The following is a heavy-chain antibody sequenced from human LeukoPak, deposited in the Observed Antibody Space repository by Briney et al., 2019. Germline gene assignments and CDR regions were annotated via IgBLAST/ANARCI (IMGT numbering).Heavy chain of an antibody. Sequence: SETLSLTCGVYGGSFSGYYWSWIRQPPGKGLEWIGDINHSGSTNYNPSLKSRVTISVDTSKNQFSLKLSSVTAADTAVYYCARAYSSYTPSDYWGQGTLVTVSS. CDR2: INHSGST. J-gene: IGHJ4*02. CDR3: ARAYSSYTPSDY. D-gene: IGHD6-6*01. V-gene: IGHV4-34*01. CDR1: GGSFSGYY.